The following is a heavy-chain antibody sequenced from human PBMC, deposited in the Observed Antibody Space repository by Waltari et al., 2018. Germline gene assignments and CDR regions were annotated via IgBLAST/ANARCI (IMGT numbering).Heavy chain of an antibody. CDR2: ISGSGGST. CDR1: GFTFSSYA. CDR3: AKDRYGDYEDYYGMDV. Sequence: EVQLLESGGGLVQPGGSLRLSCAASGFTFSSYAMSWVRQAPGKGLEWVSAISGSGGSTYYADSVKGRFTISRDNSKNTLYLQMNSLRAEDTAVYYCAKDRYGDYEDYYGMDVWGQGTTVTVSS. V-gene: IGHV3-23*01. D-gene: IGHD4-17*01. J-gene: IGHJ6*02.